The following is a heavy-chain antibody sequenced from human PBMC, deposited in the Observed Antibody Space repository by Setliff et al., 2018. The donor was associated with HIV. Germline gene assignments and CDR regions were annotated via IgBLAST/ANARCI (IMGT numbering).Heavy chain of an antibody. D-gene: IGHD2-8*01. CDR1: GDTFSNSA. V-gene: IGHV1-69*13. CDR3: ASGSGYCKNGVCYIGVHRTPDKYYFDS. J-gene: IGHJ4*02. CDR2: IIPLYGTS. Sequence: VASVKVSCKASGDTFSNSAIYWVRQAPGQGLEWMGGIIPLYGTSNYAQKFHGRVAITADELMTTAYMELTSLRSEDTAVYYCASGSGYCKNGVCYIGVHRTPDKYYFDSWGQGALVTVSS.